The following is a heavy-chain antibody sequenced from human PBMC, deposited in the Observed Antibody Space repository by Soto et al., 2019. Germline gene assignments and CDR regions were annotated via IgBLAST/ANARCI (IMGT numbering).Heavy chain of an antibody. CDR3: AREGQAAYYYYGMDV. CDR2: ISGYNGNT. V-gene: IGHV1-18*01. D-gene: IGHD6-25*01. CDR1: GYTFTNYG. J-gene: IGHJ6*02. Sequence: QVQVVQSGDEVKKPGASVKVSCKASGYTFTNYGFSWVRQAPGQGLEWMGWISGYNGNTKYAEKCQGRVTMTTDTSTSTAHMELRSLRSDDTAVYYCAREGQAAYYYYGMDVWGQGTAVTVSS.